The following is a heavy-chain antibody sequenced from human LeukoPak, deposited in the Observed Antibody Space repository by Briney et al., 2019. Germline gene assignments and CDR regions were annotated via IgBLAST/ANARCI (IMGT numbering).Heavy chain of an antibody. CDR2: IIPIFGTA. CDR3: ARAGGFQVVPAAHGMDV. J-gene: IGHJ6*02. CDR1: GGTFSSYA. Sequence: SVKVSCKASGGTFSSYAISWVRQAPGQGLEWMGGIIPIFGTANYAQKFQGRVTITADESTSTAYMELSSLRSEDTAVYYCARAGGFQVVPAAHGMDVWGQGTTVTVSS. V-gene: IGHV1-69*01. D-gene: IGHD2-2*01.